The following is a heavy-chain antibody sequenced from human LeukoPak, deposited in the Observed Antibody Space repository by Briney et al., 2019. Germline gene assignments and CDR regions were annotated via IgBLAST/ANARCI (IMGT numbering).Heavy chain of an antibody. CDR1: GASISMYH. V-gene: IGHV4-59*01. CDR3: ARDARYYESSSYTFSYFDY. D-gene: IGHD3-22*01. Sequence: SETLSLTCTVSGASISMYHWSWIRQTPGKGLEWIGYIYYSGSTNYNAPLKSRVSISVDTSRNQFSLTVNSVTAADTAAYFCARDARYYESSSYTFSYFDYWGQGILVTVAS. CDR2: IYYSGST. J-gene: IGHJ4*02.